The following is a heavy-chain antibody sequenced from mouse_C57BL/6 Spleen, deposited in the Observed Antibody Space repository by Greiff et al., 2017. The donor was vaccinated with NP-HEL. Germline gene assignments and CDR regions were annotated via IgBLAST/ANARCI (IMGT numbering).Heavy chain of an antibody. CDR3: ARDPFITTVVAHWYFDV. V-gene: IGHV1-26*01. D-gene: IGHD1-1*01. CDR1: GYTFTDYY. J-gene: IGHJ1*03. Sequence: EVQLQQSGPELVKPGASVKISCKASGYTFTDYYMNWVKQSHGKSLEWIGDINPNNGGTSYNQKFKGKATLTVDKSSSTAYMELRSLTSEDSAVYYCARDPFITTVVAHWYFDVWGTGTTVTVSS. CDR2: INPNNGGT.